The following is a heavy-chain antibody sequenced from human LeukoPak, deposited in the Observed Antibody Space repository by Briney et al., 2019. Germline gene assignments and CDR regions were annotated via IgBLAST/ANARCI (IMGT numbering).Heavy chain of an antibody. CDR2: IYTSGCT. V-gene: IGHV4-4*07. J-gene: IGHJ5*02. Sequence: PSETLSLTCTVSGGSISSYYWSWIRQPAGKGLEWIGRIYTSGCTNYNPSLKSRVTMSVDTSKNQFSLKLSSVTAADTAVYYCARAPDYYGSGSYLWFDPWGQGTLVTVSS. CDR1: GGSISSYY. D-gene: IGHD3-10*01. CDR3: ARAPDYYGSGSYLWFDP.